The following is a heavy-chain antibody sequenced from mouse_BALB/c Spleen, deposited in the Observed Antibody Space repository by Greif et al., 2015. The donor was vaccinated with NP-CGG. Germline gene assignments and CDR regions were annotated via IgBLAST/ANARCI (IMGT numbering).Heavy chain of an antibody. CDR3: TRSGYGYYFDY. Sequence: SGAELVKPGASVKLSCKASGYTFTSYYMYWVKQRPGQGLEWIGEINPSNGGTNFNEKFKSKATLTVDKSSXTAYMQLSSLTSEDSAVYYCTRSGYGYYFDYWGQGTTLTVSS. J-gene: IGHJ2*01. CDR2: INPSNGGT. D-gene: IGHD2-2*01. CDR1: GYTFTSYY. V-gene: IGHV1S81*02.